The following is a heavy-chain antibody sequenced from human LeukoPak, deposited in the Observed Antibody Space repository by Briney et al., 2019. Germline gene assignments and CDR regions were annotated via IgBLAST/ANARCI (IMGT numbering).Heavy chain of an antibody. CDR2: IIPILGIA. Sequence: GSSVKVSCKASGGIFISYTISWVRQAPGQGLEWMGRIIPILGIANYAQKFQGRVTITADKSTSTAYMELSSLRSEDKAVYYCARDAGQPRAFDIWGQGTMVTVSS. J-gene: IGHJ3*02. V-gene: IGHV1-69*04. CDR3: ARDAGQPRAFDI. D-gene: IGHD6-13*01. CDR1: GGIFISYT.